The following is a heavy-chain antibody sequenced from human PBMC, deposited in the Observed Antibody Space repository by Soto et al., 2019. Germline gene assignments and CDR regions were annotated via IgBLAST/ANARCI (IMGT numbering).Heavy chain of an antibody. CDR3: ARLIGNSWLDS. J-gene: IGHJ5*01. D-gene: IGHD2-8*01. V-gene: IGHV6-1*01. Sequence: PSHTLSLTCAISGDSVSSNSATWGWIRQSPSRGLEWLGRTYYRSKWYNDYAVSVKSRITINPDTSNNQLSLQLNSVTPDDTAVYYCARLIGNSWLDSWGQGTLVTVSS. CDR2: TYYRSKWYN. CDR1: GDSVSSNSAT.